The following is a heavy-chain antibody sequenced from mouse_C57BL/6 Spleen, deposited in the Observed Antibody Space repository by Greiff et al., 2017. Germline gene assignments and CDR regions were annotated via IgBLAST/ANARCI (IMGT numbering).Heavy chain of an antibody. V-gene: IGHV7-3*01. J-gene: IGHJ4*01. CDR1: GFTFTDYY. Sequence: EVQLQQSGGGLVQPGGSLSLSCAASGFTFTDYYMSWVRQPPGKALEWLGFIRNKANGYTTEYSASVKGRFTISRDNSQSILYLQMNALRAEDSATYYCARYGAMDYWGQGTSVTVSS. CDR2: IRNKANGYTT. CDR3: ARYGAMDY.